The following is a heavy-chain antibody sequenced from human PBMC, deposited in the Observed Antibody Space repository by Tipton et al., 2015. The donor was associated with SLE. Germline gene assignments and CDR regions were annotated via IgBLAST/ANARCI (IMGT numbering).Heavy chain of an antibody. Sequence: TLSLTCTVSGASISSSDYCWTWIRQHPGKGLECIGYICYSGNTHYNPSLRSRVTMSLDTSKNQFSLKLTSVTAADTAVYYCASAVAGSAAYYDFWSGLYYFDYWGQGTLVTVSS. J-gene: IGHJ4*02. CDR1: GASISSSDYC. V-gene: IGHV4-31*03. CDR3: ASAVAGSAAYYDFWSGLYYFDY. D-gene: IGHD3-3*01. CDR2: ICYSGNT.